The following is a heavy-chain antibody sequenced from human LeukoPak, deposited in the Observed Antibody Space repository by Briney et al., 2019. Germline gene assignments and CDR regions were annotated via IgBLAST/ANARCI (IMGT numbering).Heavy chain of an antibody. V-gene: IGHV3-23*01. D-gene: IGHD6-6*01. CDR2: IIDVGDT. CDR1: GFTLSEHA. CDR3: ARSSYSSSSSV. J-gene: IGHJ3*01. Sequence: GGSLRLSCAVSGFTLSEHAMSWVRQAPGEGLEWVSGIIDVGDTYYADSVKGRFTISRDSSKNTLYLQMNSLRAEDTAVYYCARSSYSSSSSVWGQGTMVTVSS.